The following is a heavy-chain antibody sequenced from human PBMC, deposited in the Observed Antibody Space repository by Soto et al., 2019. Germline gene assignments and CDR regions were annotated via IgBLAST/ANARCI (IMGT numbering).Heavy chain of an antibody. J-gene: IGHJ6*02. CDR3: ARGQQLDYYYYGMDV. V-gene: IGHV4-30-4*01. CDR1: GGSISSGDYY. D-gene: IGHD6-13*01. CDR2: IYYSGST. Sequence: SETLSLTCTVSGGSISSGDYYWSWIRQPPGKGLEWIGYIYYSGSTYYNPSLKSRVTISVDTSKNQFSLKLSSVTAADTAVYYCARGQQLDYYYYGMDVWGQGTTVTVYS.